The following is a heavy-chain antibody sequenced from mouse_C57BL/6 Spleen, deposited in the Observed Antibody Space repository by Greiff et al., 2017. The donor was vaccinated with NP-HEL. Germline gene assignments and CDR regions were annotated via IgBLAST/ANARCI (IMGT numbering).Heavy chain of an antibody. Sequence: VQLQQPGAELVRPGSSVKLSCKASGYTFTSYWMHWVKQRPIQGLEWIGNIDPSDSETHYNQKFKDKATLTVDKSSSTAYMQLSSLTSEDSAVYYCARVTTVVAHWYFDVWGTGTTVTVSS. CDR1: GYTFTSYW. V-gene: IGHV1-52*01. CDR2: IDPSDSET. J-gene: IGHJ1*03. D-gene: IGHD1-1*01. CDR3: ARVTTVVAHWYFDV.